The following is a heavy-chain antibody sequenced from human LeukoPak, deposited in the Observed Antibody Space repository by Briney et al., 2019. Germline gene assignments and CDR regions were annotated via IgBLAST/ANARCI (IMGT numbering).Heavy chain of an antibody. CDR3: ARYVTPLFDY. Sequence: SETLSLTCTVSGGSISSYYWSWIRQPPGKGLEWIGYIYYSGSTNYNPSLKSRVTISVDTSKNQFSLKLSSVTAADTAVYYCARYVTPLFDYWGQGTLVTVSS. V-gene: IGHV4-59*01. CDR2: IYYSGST. CDR1: GGSISSYY. J-gene: IGHJ4*02. D-gene: IGHD3-10*02.